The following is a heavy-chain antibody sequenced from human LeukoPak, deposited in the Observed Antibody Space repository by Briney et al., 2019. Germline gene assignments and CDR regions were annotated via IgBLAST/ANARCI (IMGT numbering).Heavy chain of an antibody. CDR3: ARPHSSSGYYYYGMDV. D-gene: IGHD6-6*01. CDR2: FYSGGST. CDR1: GFTVSNNY. J-gene: IGHJ6*02. Sequence: GGSLRLSCAASGFTVSNNYMSWVRQAPGKGLEWVSVFYSGGSTYNADSVKGRFTISRDNSKNTVYLQMNSLRAEDTAVYYCARPHSSSGYYYYGMDVWGQGTTVTVSS. V-gene: IGHV3-53*01.